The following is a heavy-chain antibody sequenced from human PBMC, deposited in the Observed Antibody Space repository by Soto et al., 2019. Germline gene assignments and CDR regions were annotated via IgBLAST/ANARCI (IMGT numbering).Heavy chain of an antibody. CDR2: IDPSDSYT. V-gene: IGHV5-10-1*01. CDR3: ARLVAAAGSPHHYYVMAF. J-gene: IGHJ6*02. CDR1: GYSFTSYW. Sequence: GEAMQISCKGSGYSFTSYWISWVRQMPGKGLEWMGRIDPSDSYTNYSPSFQGHVTISADKSISTAYLQWSSLKASDTAMYYCARLVAAAGSPHHYYVMAFWGQGSTVIGSS. D-gene: IGHD6-13*01.